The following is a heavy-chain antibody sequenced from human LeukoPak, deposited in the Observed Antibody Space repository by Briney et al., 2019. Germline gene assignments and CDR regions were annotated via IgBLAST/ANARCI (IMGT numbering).Heavy chain of an antibody. Sequence: GGSLRLSCAASGFTFSDYYMSWIRQAPGKGLGWVSYISSSGSTIYYADSVKGRFTISRDNAKNSLYLQMNSLRAEDTAVYYCARARSDVWGSYYVYWGQGTLVTVSS. CDR3: ARARSDVWGSYYVY. V-gene: IGHV3-11*01. CDR1: GFTFSDYY. D-gene: IGHD3-16*01. CDR2: ISSSGSTI. J-gene: IGHJ4*02.